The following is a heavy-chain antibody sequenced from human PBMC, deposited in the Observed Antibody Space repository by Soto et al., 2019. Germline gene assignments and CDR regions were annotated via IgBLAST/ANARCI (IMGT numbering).Heavy chain of an antibody. D-gene: IGHD6-13*01. Sequence: GESLKISCKGSGYSFTSYWIGWVRQMPGKGLEWMGIIYPGDSDTRYSPSFQGQVTISADKSISTAYLQWSSLKASDTAMYYCARSQRLVPNDSAFDIWGQGTMVTVSS. J-gene: IGHJ3*02. CDR2: IYPGDSDT. V-gene: IGHV5-51*01. CDR3: ARSQRLVPNDSAFDI. CDR1: GYSFTSYW.